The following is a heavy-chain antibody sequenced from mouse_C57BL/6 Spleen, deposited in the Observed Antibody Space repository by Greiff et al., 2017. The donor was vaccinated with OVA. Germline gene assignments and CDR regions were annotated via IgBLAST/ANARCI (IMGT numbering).Heavy chain of an antibody. CDR1: GYAFSSSW. CDR2: IYPGDGDT. CDR3: ALTTVVFDY. Sequence: QVQLQQSGPELVKPGASVKISCKASGYAFSSSWMNWVKQRPGKGLEWIGRIYPGDGDTNYNGKFKGKATLTADKSSSTAYMQLSSLTSEDSAVYFCALTTVVFDYWGQGTTLTVSS. J-gene: IGHJ2*01. V-gene: IGHV1-82*01. D-gene: IGHD1-1*01.